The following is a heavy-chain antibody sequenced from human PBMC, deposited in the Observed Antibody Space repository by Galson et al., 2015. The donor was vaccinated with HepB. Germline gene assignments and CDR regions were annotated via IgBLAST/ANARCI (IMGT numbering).Heavy chain of an antibody. D-gene: IGHD6-19*01. CDR2: TSGSGDST. J-gene: IGHJ4*02. Sequence: SLRLSCAASGFTFSSYAMSWVRQAPGKGPEWVAATSGSGDSTHYAGSVKGRFSISRDNSKNTLSLQMNSLRADDTAVYYCVTGTYRSGWYVWGQGTLVTVSS. CDR3: VTGTYRSGWYV. CDR1: GFTFSSYA. V-gene: IGHV3-23*01.